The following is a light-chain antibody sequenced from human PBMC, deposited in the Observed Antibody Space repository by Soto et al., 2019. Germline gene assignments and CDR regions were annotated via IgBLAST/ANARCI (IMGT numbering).Light chain of an antibody. CDR2: RAS. Sequence: DIQMTQSPSTLSASVGDRVTITCRASQSISTWLAWYQQKPGKAPKLLIYRASSLETGVSSRFSGSGSGTEFTLTIRSLQPDDFATYYCQQYNSYSWTFGRGTKVEIK. CDR1: QSISTW. V-gene: IGKV1-5*03. CDR3: QQYNSYSWT. J-gene: IGKJ1*01.